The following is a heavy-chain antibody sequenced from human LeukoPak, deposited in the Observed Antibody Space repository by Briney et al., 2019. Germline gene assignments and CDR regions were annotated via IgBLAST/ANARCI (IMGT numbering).Heavy chain of an antibody. CDR1: GISFSNYS. Sequence: GGSLRLSCAASGISFSNYSMSWVRQAPGKGLEWVANIKQDGSEKYYVDSVKGRFTISRDNAKNSLYLQMNSLRAEDTAVYYCARDRRISSGSYCAHYYYYMDVWGKGTTVTVSS. V-gene: IGHV3-7*01. D-gene: IGHD1-26*01. CDR2: IKQDGSEK. J-gene: IGHJ6*03. CDR3: ARDRRISSGSYCAHYYYYMDV.